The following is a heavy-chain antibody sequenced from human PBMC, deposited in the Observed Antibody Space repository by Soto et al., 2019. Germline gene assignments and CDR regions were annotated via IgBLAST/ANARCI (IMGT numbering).Heavy chain of an antibody. CDR1: GFSFRSYS. J-gene: IGHJ4*02. CDR2: MSSSGSYI. V-gene: IGHV3-21*01. Sequence: GGSLILSCAASGFSFRSYSMNWVRQAPGKGLEWVSGMSSSGSYIYYTESVKGRFTISRDNAKNSLFLQMNSLRVEDTAVYYCTRDLGAMVRGVELDSWGQGTLVTVSS. D-gene: IGHD3-10*01. CDR3: TRDLGAMVRGVELDS.